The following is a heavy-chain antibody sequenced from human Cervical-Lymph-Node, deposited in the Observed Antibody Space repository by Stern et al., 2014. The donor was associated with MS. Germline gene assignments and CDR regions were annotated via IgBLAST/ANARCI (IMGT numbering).Heavy chain of an antibody. CDR1: GFTFSSYG. J-gene: IGHJ4*02. D-gene: IGHD5-24*01. CDR3: ARGHIPYAYNSLFDY. CDR2: AWYDGSTA. Sequence: VQLVESGGGVVQPGTSLRLSCAASGFTFSSYGMHWVRQAPGKGLEWVALAWYDGSTAYYTNSVKGRFTISRDNSKHKLSLQMNSLTAEDTAVYYCARGHIPYAYNSLFDYWGQGPLVTVSS. V-gene: IGHV3-33*01.